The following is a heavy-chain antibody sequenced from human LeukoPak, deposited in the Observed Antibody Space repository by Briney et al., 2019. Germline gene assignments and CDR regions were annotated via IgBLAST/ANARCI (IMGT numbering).Heavy chain of an antibody. V-gene: IGHV3-48*01. CDR3: ARDLGWELLRSAFDI. J-gene: IGHJ3*02. D-gene: IGHD1-26*01. CDR1: GFTFSSYS. Sequence: GGSLRLSCAASGFTFSSYSMNWVRQAPGKGLEWISYISRSSSTIYYADSVKGRFTISRDNAKNSLYLQMNSLRAEDTAVYYCARDLGWELLRSAFDIWGQGAMVTVSS. CDR2: ISRSSSTI.